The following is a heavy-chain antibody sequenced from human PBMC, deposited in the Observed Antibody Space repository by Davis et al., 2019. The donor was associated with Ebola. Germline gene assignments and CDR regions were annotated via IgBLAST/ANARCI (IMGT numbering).Heavy chain of an antibody. CDR3: ARDRAYYDFWSGYYVGEWNWFDP. D-gene: IGHD3-3*01. CDR1: GGSFSGYY. CDR2: INHSGST. J-gene: IGHJ5*02. Sequence: PSETLSLTCAVYGGSFSGYYWSWIRQPPGKGLEWIGEINHSGSTNYNPSLKSRVTISVDTSKNQFSLKLSSVTAADTAVYYCARDRAYYDFWSGYYVGEWNWFDPWGQGTLVTVSS. V-gene: IGHV4-34*01.